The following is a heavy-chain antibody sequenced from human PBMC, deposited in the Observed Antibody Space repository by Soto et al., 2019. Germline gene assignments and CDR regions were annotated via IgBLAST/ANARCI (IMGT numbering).Heavy chain of an antibody. CDR3: ARLERIMVRGVIITLDAFDI. CDR1: GGSISSSSYY. V-gene: IGHV4-39*01. CDR2: IYYSGST. Sequence: SETLSLTCTVSGGSISSSSYYWGWIRQPPGKGLEWIGSIYYSGSTYYNPSLKSRVTISVDTSKNQFSLKLSSVTAADTAVYYCARLERIMVRGVIITLDAFDIWGQGTMVTVSS. D-gene: IGHD3-10*01. J-gene: IGHJ3*02.